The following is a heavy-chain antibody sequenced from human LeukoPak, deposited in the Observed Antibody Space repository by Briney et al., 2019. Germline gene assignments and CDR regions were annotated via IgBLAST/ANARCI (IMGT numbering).Heavy chain of an antibody. J-gene: IGHJ6*02. CDR2: IYSGGST. CDR1: GFTVSSNY. D-gene: IGHD6-19*01. CDR3: ARDLAWRVAGTDYYYGMDV. Sequence: GGSLRLSCAASGFTVSSNYMSWVHQAPGKGLEWVSVIYSGGSTYYADSVKGRFTISRDNSKNTLYLQMNSLRAEDTAVYYCARDLAWRVAGTDYYYGMDVWGQGTTVTVSS. V-gene: IGHV3-53*01.